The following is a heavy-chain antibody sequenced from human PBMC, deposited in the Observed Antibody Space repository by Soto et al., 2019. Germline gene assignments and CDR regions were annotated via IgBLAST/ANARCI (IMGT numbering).Heavy chain of an antibody. Sequence: PGGSLRLSCGASKVTAWMSWVRQAPGKGLEWVGRIKSKAVGETIDYAAPVQGRFTISRDDSKDMVYLEMNSLKIEDTAVYSCGDLDGSHFGMDVWGQGTTVTVSS. CDR1: KVTAW. CDR3: GDLDGSHFGMDV. J-gene: IGHJ6*02. V-gene: IGHV3-15*01. D-gene: IGHD3-10*01. CDR2: IKSKAVGETI.